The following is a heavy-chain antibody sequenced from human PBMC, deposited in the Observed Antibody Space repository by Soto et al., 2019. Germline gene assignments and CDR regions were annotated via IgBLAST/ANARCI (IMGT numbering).Heavy chain of an antibody. Sequence: ASVKVSCKASGYTFTSYAMHWVRQAPGQRLEWMGWINAGNGNTKYSQKFQGRVTITRDTSASTAYMELSSLRSEDTAVYYCASGGHLIVGATWYFDYWGQGTLVTVSS. CDR3: ASGGHLIVGATWYFDY. CDR2: INAGNGNT. V-gene: IGHV1-3*01. CDR1: GYTFTSYA. J-gene: IGHJ4*02. D-gene: IGHD1-26*01.